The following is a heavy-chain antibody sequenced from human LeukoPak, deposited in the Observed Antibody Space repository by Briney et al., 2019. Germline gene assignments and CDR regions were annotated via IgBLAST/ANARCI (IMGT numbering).Heavy chain of an antibody. CDR1: GGTFSSYA. J-gene: IGHJ3*02. CDR3: ARGWGLYYYDSSGYGDAFDI. Sequence: SVKVSCKASGGTFSSYAISWVRQAPGQGLEWMGGIIPIFGTANYAQKFQGRVTITADESTSTAYMELSSLRSEDTAVYYCARGWGLYYYDSSGYGDAFDIWGQGTMVTVSS. V-gene: IGHV1-69*13. D-gene: IGHD3-22*01. CDR2: IIPIFGTA.